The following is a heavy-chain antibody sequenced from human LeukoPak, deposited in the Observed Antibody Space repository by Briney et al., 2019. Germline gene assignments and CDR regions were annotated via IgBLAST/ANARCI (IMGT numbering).Heavy chain of an antibody. V-gene: IGHV4-30-4*01. CDR2: IYYSGST. CDR3: AREQQQLALDY. J-gene: IGHJ4*02. D-gene: IGHD6-13*01. Sequence: SQTLSLTCTVYGGSLSSGDYYWSWLRQTPGRGLEWLGYIYYSGSTYYNPSLKSRVTISVHTSKNQFSLKLSSVTAADTAVYYCAREQQQLALDYWGQGTLVTVSS. CDR1: GGSLSSGDYY.